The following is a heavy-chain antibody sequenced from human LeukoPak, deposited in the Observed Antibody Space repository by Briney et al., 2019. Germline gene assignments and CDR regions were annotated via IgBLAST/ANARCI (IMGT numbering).Heavy chain of an antibody. CDR3: AREAHTTGTSEKFDY. D-gene: IGHD1-1*01. Sequence: ASVKVSCKASGYTFTGYYMHWVRQAPGQGLEWMGWINPNSGDTNSAQKFQGRVIMTRDTSISTAYMELRSLRSDDTAVYYCAREAHTTGTSEKFDYWGQGTLVTVSS. J-gene: IGHJ4*02. CDR2: INPNSGDT. CDR1: GYTFTGYY. V-gene: IGHV1-2*02.